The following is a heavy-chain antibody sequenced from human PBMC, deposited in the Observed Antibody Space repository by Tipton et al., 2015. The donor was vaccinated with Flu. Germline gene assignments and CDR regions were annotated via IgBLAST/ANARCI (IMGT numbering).Heavy chain of an antibody. Sequence: QLVQSGAEVKKPGESLKISCKGSGYSFTSYWIGWVRQMPGKGLEWMGIIYPGDSDTRYSPPFQGQVTISADKSISTAYLQWSSLKASDPAMYYCASHLGPHIPRPHYGMDVWGQGTTVTVSS. CDR2: IYPGDSDT. J-gene: IGHJ6*02. V-gene: IGHV5-51*01. CDR3: ASHLGPHIPRPHYGMDV. CDR1: GYSFTSYW.